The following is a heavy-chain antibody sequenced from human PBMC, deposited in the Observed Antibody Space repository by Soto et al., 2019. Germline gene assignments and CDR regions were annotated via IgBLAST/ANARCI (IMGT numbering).Heavy chain of an antibody. J-gene: IGHJ5*02. V-gene: IGHV4-34*01. CDR2: VRHSGST. Sequence: SETLSLTCSVDGGPLGRDYCSWIRQSPGKGLEWIGEVRHSGSTNYNPSLRSRVTVSVEMSRNQCSLKMTSMTAADTAVYYCGRPGIWPTRFDPCGPGTLVAVSS. CDR3: GRPGIWPTRFDP. CDR1: GGPLGRDY.